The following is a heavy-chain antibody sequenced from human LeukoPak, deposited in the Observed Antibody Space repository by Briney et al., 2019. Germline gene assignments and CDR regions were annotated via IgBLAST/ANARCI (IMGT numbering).Heavy chain of an antibody. CDR2: IYHSGST. V-gene: IGHV4-38-2*02. Sequence: SETLSLTCTVSGYSISSGYYWGWIRQPPGRGLEWIGNIYHSGSTYYNPSLKSRLSLSVDTSKNQFSLQLTSVTDADTAVYYCASLFPSVWGTGTTVTVSS. D-gene: IGHD2-21*01. CDR3: ASLFPSV. J-gene: IGHJ6*04. CDR1: GYSISSGYY.